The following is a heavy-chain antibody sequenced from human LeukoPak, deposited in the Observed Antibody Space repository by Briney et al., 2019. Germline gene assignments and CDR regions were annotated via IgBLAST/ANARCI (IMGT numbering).Heavy chain of an antibody. Sequence: SETLSLTCTVSGGSISSGGYYWSWIRQHPGKGLEWIGYIYYSGSTYYNPSLKSRVTISVDTPKNQFSLKLSSVTAADTAVYYCARTYYYDSSGLPSEYYFDYWGQGTLVTVSS. CDR3: ARTYYYDSSGLPSEYYFDY. V-gene: IGHV4-31*03. J-gene: IGHJ4*02. CDR1: GGSISSGGYY. D-gene: IGHD3-22*01. CDR2: IYYSGST.